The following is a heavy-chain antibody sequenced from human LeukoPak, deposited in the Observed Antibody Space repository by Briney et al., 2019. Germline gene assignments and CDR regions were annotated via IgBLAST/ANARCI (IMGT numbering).Heavy chain of an antibody. CDR1: GFTVSSNY. Sequence: GGSLRLSCAASGFTVSSNYMSWVRRAPGKGLEWVSVIYSGGRTYYADSVQGRFTISRDNSKNTIHLQMNRLRAEDTAVYYCAREGNWGLPDYWGQGTLVTVSS. D-gene: IGHD7-27*01. CDR3: AREGNWGLPDY. J-gene: IGHJ4*02. V-gene: IGHV3-53*01. CDR2: IYSGGRT.